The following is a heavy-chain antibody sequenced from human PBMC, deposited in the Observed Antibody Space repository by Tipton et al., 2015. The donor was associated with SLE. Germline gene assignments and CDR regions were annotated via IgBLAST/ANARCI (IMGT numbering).Heavy chain of an antibody. Sequence: TLSLTCAVYGGSISSHYWSWIRQPPGKGLEWIGYIYTSGSTNYNPSLKSRVTISVDTSKNQFSLKLSSVTAADTAVYYCARAGYSSSWYTLDYYYYYMDVWGKGTTVTVSS. CDR2: IYTSGST. J-gene: IGHJ6*03. CDR3: ARAGYSSSWYTLDYYYYYMDV. D-gene: IGHD6-13*01. V-gene: IGHV4-59*11. CDR1: GGSISSHY.